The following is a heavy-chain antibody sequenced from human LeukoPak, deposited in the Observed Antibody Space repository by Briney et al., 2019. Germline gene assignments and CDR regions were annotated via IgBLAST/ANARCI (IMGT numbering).Heavy chain of an antibody. CDR1: GYTLTELS. J-gene: IGHJ5*02. CDR2: INPNSGGT. CDR3: ARACGGGSCYSGFGNWFDP. D-gene: IGHD2-15*01. V-gene: IGHV1-2*02. Sequence: ASVKVSCKVSGYTLTELSMHWVRQAPGQGLEWMGWINPNSGGTNYAQKFQGRVTMTRDTSISTAYMELSRLRSDDTAVYYCARACGGGSCYSGFGNWFDPWGQGTLVTVSS.